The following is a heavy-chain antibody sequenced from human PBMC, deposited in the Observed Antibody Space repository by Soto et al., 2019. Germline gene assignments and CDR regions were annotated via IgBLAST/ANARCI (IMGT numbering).Heavy chain of an antibody. Sequence: ASVKVSCKASGYTFTGYYMHWVRQAPGQGLEWMGWINPNSGGTNYAQKFQGRVTMTRDTSISTAYMELSRLRSDDTAVYYCASVRITMVRGVFNWFGPWGQGTLVTVSS. CDR3: ASVRITMVRGVFNWFGP. CDR2: INPNSGGT. D-gene: IGHD3-10*01. V-gene: IGHV1-2*02. CDR1: GYTFTGYY. J-gene: IGHJ5*02.